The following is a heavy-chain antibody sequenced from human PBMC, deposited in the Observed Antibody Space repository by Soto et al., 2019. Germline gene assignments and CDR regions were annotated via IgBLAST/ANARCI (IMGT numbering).Heavy chain of an antibody. CDR3: ARGDSGHSYCRHTFDY. CDR2: FFGADST. Sequence: GASLRLSCAVSGFTLSSTYMTWVRQVPGRGLDWDSIFFGADSTYYSDSVRGRFTISRDTSTNTLYLQMITLLAEDMAVYFCARGDSGHSYCRHTFDYWGQVTLGTVSS. V-gene: IGHV3-66*01. D-gene: IGHD2-15*01. CDR1: GFTLSSTY. J-gene: IGHJ4*02.